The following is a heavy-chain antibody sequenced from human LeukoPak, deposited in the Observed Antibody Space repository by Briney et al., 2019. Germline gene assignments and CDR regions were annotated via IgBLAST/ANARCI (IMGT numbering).Heavy chain of an antibody. CDR1: GGSISSSSYS. J-gene: IGHJ4*02. CDR3: ARGPEYYDFWSGYYGSDY. V-gene: IGHV4-39*07. D-gene: IGHD3-3*01. Sequence: SETLSLTCTVSGGSISSSSYSWGWIRQPPGKGLEWIGEINHSGSTNYNPSLKSRVTISVDTSKNQFSLKLSSVTAADTAVYYCARGPEYYDFWSGYYGSDYWGQGTLVTVSS. CDR2: INHSGST.